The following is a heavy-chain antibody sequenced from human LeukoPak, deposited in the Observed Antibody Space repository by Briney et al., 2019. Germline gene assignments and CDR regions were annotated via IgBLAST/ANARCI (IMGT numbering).Heavy chain of an antibody. CDR2: IYYSESP. CDR3: ARRGAPYCSGGGCYSIDNWFDS. J-gene: IGHJ5*01. V-gene: IGHV4-59*08. CDR1: GGSSSSYY. D-gene: IGHD2-15*01. Sequence: SETLSLTCSVSGGSSSSYYWSWIRQPPGKGLEWIGYIYYSESPNYSPPLKSRVTMSVDTSKNQFSLKLSSVTAADTAIYYCARRGAPYCSGGGCYSIDNWFDSWSQGTLVTVSS.